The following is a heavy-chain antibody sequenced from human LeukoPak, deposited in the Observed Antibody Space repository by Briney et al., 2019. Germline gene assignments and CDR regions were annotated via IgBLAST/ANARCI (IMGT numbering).Heavy chain of an antibody. CDR1: GYTFTGYY. CDR2: VNPNSGGT. Sequence: ASVKVSCRASGYTFTGYYMHWVRQAPGQGLEWMRWVNPNSGGTNYAQKFQGRVTMTRDTSISTAYMELSRLRSDDTAVYYCAREPASHYYYYYMDVWGKGTTVTVSS. V-gene: IGHV1-2*02. J-gene: IGHJ6*03. D-gene: IGHD2-15*01. CDR3: AREPASHYYYYYMDV.